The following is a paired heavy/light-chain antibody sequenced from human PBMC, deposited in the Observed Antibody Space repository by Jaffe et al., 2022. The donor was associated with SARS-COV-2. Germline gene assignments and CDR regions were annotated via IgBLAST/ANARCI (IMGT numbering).Light chain of an antibody. CDR1: QRVNSNY. CDR3: QQYGTSPQT. J-gene: IGKJ1*01. Sequence: EIVLTQSPGTLSLSPGERVSLSCWASQRVNSNYLAWYQQRPGQSPRLLIYDASSRATGIPDRFSASGSGTDFTLTISRLEPEDLAVYYCQQYGTSPQTFGQGTKVEIK. V-gene: IGKV3-20*01. CDR2: DAS.
Heavy chain of an antibody. CDR3: VRDKNGYNFVYFDY. J-gene: IGHJ4*02. CDR1: GFTFDDHA. V-gene: IGHV3-9*01. Sequence: EVQLVESGGGLVHPGGSLTLSCAATGFTFDDHAMHWVRQGPGKGLEWVSGISWNSGHIEYADSVKGRFIISRDNAKNSLYLQMRSLRAEDTALYYCVRDKNGYNFVYFDYWGQGTLVTVSS. CDR2: ISWNSGHI. D-gene: IGHD5-12*01.